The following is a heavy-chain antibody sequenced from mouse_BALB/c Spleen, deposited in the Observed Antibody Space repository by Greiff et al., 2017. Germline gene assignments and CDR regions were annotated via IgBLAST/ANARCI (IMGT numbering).Heavy chain of an antibody. J-gene: IGHJ4*01. CDR2: IYPYNGGT. Sequence: EVQLQESGPELVKPGASVKISCKASGYTFTDYNMHWVKQSHGKSLEWIGYIYPYNGGTGYNQKFKSKATLTVDNSSSTAYMELRSLTSEDSAVYYCARTGHYYGSSSYYYAMDYWGQGTSVTVSS. D-gene: IGHD1-1*01. CDR3: ARTGHYYGSSSYYYAMDY. CDR1: GYTFTDYN. V-gene: IGHV1S29*02.